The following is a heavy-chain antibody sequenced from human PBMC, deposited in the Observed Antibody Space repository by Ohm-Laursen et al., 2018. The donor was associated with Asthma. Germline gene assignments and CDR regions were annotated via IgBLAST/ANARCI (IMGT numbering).Heavy chain of an antibody. CDR3: AKDRSRGGYYHFDY. D-gene: IGHD3-22*01. CDR1: GFPFETYT. J-gene: IGHJ4*02. CDR2: ISLDGRQK. Sequence: SLRLSCTASGFPFETYTMHWVRQTPGEGLEWVGLISLDGRQKYYVDSVKGRFTISRDNPNNTLYLQMDSLRPEDTGIYYCAKDRSRGGYYHFDYWGQGIMVTVSS. V-gene: IGHV3-30-3*01.